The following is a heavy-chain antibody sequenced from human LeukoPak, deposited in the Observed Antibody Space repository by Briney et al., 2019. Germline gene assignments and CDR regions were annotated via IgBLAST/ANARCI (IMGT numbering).Heavy chain of an antibody. CDR2: IYYSGST. CDR1: GASISSYY. D-gene: IGHD3-22*01. V-gene: IGHV4-59*08. J-gene: IGHJ4*02. Sequence: SETLSLTCTVSGASISSYYWSWIRQPPGKGLEWIGYIYYSGSTNYNPSLKSRVTILVDTSKNQFSLKLTSVTAADTAVYYCARLLPSSGYYIEYWGQGILVTVSS. CDR3: ARLLPSSGYYIEY.